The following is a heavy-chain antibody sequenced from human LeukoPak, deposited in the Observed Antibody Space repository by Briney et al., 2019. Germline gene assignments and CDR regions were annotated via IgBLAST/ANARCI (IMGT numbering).Heavy chain of an antibody. CDR3: ARDWGSYRYTLYYLDY. CDR2: ISSSSSYI. V-gene: IGHV3-21*01. D-gene: IGHD3-16*02. J-gene: IGHJ4*02. CDR1: GFTFSTYS. Sequence: GGSLRLSCAASGFTFSTYSMNWVRQAPGKGLEWVSSISSSSSYIYYSDSVKGRFTIYRDNAKNSLYLEMNSLRAEDTAVYYCARDWGSYRYTLYYLDYWGQGTLVTVSS.